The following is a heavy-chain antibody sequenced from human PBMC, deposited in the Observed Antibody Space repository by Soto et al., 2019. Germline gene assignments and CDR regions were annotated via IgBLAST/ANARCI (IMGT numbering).Heavy chain of an antibody. Sequence: GGSLRLSCAASGFTFDDYAMHWVRQAPGKGLEWVSGISWNSGSIGYADSVKGRFTISRDNAKNSLYLQMNSLRAEDTALYYCAKDSRTVAGTTISYWGQGTLVTVSS. D-gene: IGHD6-19*01. CDR2: ISWNSGSI. V-gene: IGHV3-9*01. J-gene: IGHJ4*02. CDR3: AKDSRTVAGTTISY. CDR1: GFTFDDYA.